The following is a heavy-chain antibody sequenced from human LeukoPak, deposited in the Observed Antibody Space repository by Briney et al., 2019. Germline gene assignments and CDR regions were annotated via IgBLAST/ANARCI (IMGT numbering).Heavy chain of an antibody. CDR3: ARDSDTYDYVWGSYRFDY. V-gene: IGHV1-2*06. CDR1: GYTFTGHY. J-gene: IGHJ4*02. Sequence: ASVKVSCKASGYTFTGHYMHWVRQAPGQGLEWMGRINPNSGGTNYAQKFQGRVTMTRDTSISTAYMELSRLRSDDTAVYYCARDSDTYDYVWGSYRFDYWGQGTLVTVSS. CDR2: INPNSGGT. D-gene: IGHD3-16*02.